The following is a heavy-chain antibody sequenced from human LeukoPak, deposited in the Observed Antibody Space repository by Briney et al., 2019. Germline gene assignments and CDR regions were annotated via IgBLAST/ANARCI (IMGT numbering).Heavy chain of an antibody. CDR2: IKKDGSAK. Sequence: PGGSLRLSFADSGFTLSSYWMSWVRQAPGKGREWVANIKKDGSAKYYVDSVKGRFTISRDNAKNSLYLQINSLRAEDTAVYYCGRVHGSDILTSQGGNWFDSWGQGTLVTVSS. J-gene: IGHJ5*01. V-gene: IGHV3-7*01. D-gene: IGHD3-9*01. CDR3: GRVHGSDILTSQGGNWFDS. CDR1: GFTLSSYW.